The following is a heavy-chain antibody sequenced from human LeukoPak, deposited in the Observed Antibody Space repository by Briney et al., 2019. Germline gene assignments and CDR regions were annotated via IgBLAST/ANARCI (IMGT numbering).Heavy chain of an antibody. J-gene: IGHJ3*02. CDR1: GGSISSGDYY. Sequence: SETLYLTCTVSGGSISSGDYYWSWIRQPPGKGLEWIGYIYYSGSTYYNPSLKSRVTISVDTSKNQFSLKLSSVTAADTAVYYCARGDYGDYPCFDIWGQGTMVTVSS. CDR2: IYYSGST. CDR3: ARGDYGDYPCFDI. V-gene: IGHV4-30-4*01. D-gene: IGHD4-17*01.